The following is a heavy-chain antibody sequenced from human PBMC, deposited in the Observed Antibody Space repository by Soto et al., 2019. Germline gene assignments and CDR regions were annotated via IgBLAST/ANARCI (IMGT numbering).Heavy chain of an antibody. Sequence: SVKVSCKASGGTFSSYAISWVRQAPGQGLEWMGGIIPIFGTANYAQKFQGRVTITADESTSTAYMELSSLRSEDTAVYYCARDDGDIVVVPAAREGDYYYYVIDVWGQGTKVTVSS. CDR2: IIPIFGTA. V-gene: IGHV1-69*13. CDR3: ARDDGDIVVVPAAREGDYYYYVIDV. J-gene: IGHJ6*02. CDR1: GGTFSSYA. D-gene: IGHD2-2*01.